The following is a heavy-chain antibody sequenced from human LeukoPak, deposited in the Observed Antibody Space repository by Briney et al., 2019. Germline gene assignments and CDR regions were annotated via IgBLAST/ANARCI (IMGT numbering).Heavy chain of an antibody. Sequence: PGGSLRLSCAASGFTFSSYWMTWVRQAPGKGLEWVSSISGSGATTYYADSVKGRFTISRDNSKNTLFLQFNSLRAEDTAVYYCAKDKATVAAKGPFDYWGQGTLVTVSS. V-gene: IGHV3-23*01. CDR3: AKDKATVAAKGPFDY. D-gene: IGHD2-15*01. CDR2: ISGSGATT. CDR1: GFTFSSYW. J-gene: IGHJ4*02.